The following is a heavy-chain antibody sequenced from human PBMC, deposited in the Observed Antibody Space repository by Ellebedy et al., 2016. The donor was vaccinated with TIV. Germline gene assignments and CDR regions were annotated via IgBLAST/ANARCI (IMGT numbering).Heavy chain of an antibody. CDR2: IKSDGRRT. J-gene: IGHJ4*02. CDR1: GFTFGDYW. V-gene: IGHV3-74*01. CDR3: ARAGFGELSRIDH. D-gene: IGHD3-10*01. Sequence: PGGSLRLSCAASGFTFGDYWMHWVRQLPGKGRVWVSRIKSDGRRTNYADSVRGRFTIFRDNSKNTLYLQMGSLRADDMAVYFCARAGFGELSRIDHWGQGTLVTVSS.